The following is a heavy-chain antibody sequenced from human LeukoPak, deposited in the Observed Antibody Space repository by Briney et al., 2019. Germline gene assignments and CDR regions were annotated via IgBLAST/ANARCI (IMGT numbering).Heavy chain of an antibody. D-gene: IGHD3-10*01. CDR2: INHSGST. J-gene: IGHJ4*02. CDR1: GGSSSGYY. CDR3: ARGLRMRSRTYYYGSGSYKYFDY. Sequence: PSETLSLTCVLYGGSSSGYYWSWIRQPPGKGLEWIGEINHSGSTNYNPSLKSRVTISVDTSKNQFSLKLSSVTAADTAVYYCARGLRMRSRTYYYGSGSYKYFDYWGQGTLVTVSS. V-gene: IGHV4-34*01.